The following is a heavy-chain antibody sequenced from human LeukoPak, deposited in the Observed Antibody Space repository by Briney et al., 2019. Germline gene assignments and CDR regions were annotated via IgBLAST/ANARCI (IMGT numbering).Heavy chain of an antibody. CDR2: IYYTGTT. J-gene: IGHJ4*02. Sequence: PSETLSLTCTVSGGSISNTNYYWARIPPPPGRGRVWIVCIYYTGTTFYNPSLKSRVTLSVDTSKNQFSLKLSSVTAADTAVYYGARHDPNIAVAGKGPPKSWGQGTLVTVSS. V-gene: IGHV4-39*01. D-gene: IGHD6-19*01. CDR1: GGSISNTNYY. CDR3: ARHDPNIAVAGKGPPKS.